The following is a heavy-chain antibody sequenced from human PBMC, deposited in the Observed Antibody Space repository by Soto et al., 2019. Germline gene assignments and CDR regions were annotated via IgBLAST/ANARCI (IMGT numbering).Heavy chain of an antibody. CDR2: VYSRGRS. CDR3: VSQRATVPTQAYFDY. D-gene: IGHD5-12*01. CDR1: AGSVTNSSYY. Sequence: SETLSFTCTVSAGSVTNSSYYWGWIRQSPGKGLEWIGSVYSRGRSYSQSSVKSRVTISVDMSKNRFSLSLNSVTASDTAVYFCVSQRATVPTQAYFDYWGPGALVTVSS. V-gene: IGHV4-39*01. J-gene: IGHJ4*02.